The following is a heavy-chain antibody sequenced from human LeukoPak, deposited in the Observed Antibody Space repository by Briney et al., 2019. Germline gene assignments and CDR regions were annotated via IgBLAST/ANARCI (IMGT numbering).Heavy chain of an antibody. D-gene: IGHD3-9*01. CDR2: ISYDGSNK. Sequence: PGGSLRLSCAASGFTFSSYAMHWVRQAPGKGLEWVAVISYDGSNKYYADSVKGRFTISRDNSKNTLYLQMNSLRAEDTAVYYCARGDYDILTGYPDYWGQGTLVTVSS. J-gene: IGHJ4*02. CDR3: ARGDYDILTGYPDY. V-gene: IGHV3-30*04. CDR1: GFTFSSYA.